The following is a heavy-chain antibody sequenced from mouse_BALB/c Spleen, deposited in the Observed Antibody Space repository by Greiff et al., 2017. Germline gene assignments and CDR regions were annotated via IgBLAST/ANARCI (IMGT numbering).Heavy chain of an antibody. Sequence: EVKVVESGGGLVKPGGSLKLSCAASGFTFSSYTMSWVRQTPEKRLEWVATISSGGSYTYYPDSVKGRFTISRDNAKNTLYLQMSSLKSEDTAMYYCTRVGDAMDYWGQGTSVTVSS. CDR1: GFTFSSYT. CDR2: ISSGGSYT. J-gene: IGHJ4*01. D-gene: IGHD3-3*01. CDR3: TRVGDAMDY. V-gene: IGHV5-6-4*01.